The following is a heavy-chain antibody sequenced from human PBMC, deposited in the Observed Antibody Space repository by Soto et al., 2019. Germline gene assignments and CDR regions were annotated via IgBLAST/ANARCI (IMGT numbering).Heavy chain of an antibody. CDR3: ARAYSDAFDI. D-gene: IGHD2-15*01. Sequence: GGSLRLSCAASGFTFSDYYMTWIRQAPGKGLEWVSYISSSGTGIYYPDSVKGRFTISRDNAKNSLYLQMSCLRAEDTAVYYCARAYSDAFDIWGQGTMVTVS. CDR1: GFTFSDYY. CDR2: ISSSGTGI. V-gene: IGHV3-11*01. J-gene: IGHJ3*02.